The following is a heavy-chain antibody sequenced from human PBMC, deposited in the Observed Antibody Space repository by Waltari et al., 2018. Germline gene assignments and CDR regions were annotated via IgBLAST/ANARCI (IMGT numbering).Heavy chain of an antibody. Sequence: QVQLQESGPGLVKPSETLSLTCSVSGGSISNYYWTWVRQSAGKGLEWIGRVYISGHTSDNSALESRVTMARETSRDEFSLKLGVVTAADTGVYCCARSGDFGDYDAWGQGTLVTVS. CDR3: ARSGDFGDYDA. J-gene: IGHJ5*02. D-gene: IGHD2-21*02. V-gene: IGHV4-4*07. CDR1: GGSISNYY. CDR2: VYISGHT.